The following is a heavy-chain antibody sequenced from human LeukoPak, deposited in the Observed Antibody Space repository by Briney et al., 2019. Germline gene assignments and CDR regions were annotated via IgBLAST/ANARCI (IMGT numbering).Heavy chain of an antibody. CDR2: IYYSGST. D-gene: IGHD3-22*01. CDR1: GGSISSSSYY. V-gene: IGHV4-39*01. Sequence: SETLSLTCTVSGGSISSSSYYWGWIRQPPGKGLEWIGSIYYSGSTYYNPSLKSRVTISVDTSKNQFSLKLSSVTAADTAVYYCARALYYDSSGLDYWGQGTLVTVSS. J-gene: IGHJ4*02. CDR3: ARALYYDSSGLDY.